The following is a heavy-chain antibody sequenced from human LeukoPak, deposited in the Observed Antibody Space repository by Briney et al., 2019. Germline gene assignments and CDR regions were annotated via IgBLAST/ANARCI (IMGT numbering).Heavy chain of an antibody. Sequence: PSETLSLTCTVSGGSISSSSYYWGWIGQPPGKGLERIGSIYYSGSTYYNPSLKSRVTISVDTSKNQFSLKLSSVTAADTAVYYCARHGYYDSSGYTDAFDIWGQGTMVTVSS. CDR1: GGSISSSSYY. CDR3: ARHGYYDSSGYTDAFDI. CDR2: IYYSGST. V-gene: IGHV4-39*01. J-gene: IGHJ3*02. D-gene: IGHD3-22*01.